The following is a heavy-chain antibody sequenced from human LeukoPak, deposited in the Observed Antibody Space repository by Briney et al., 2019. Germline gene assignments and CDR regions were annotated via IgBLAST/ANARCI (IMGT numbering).Heavy chain of an antibody. V-gene: IGHV1-46*01. CDR3: ARTGEGAATDTTGVYDY. D-gene: IGHD4-11*01. J-gene: IGHJ4*02. CDR2: INPSGGST. CDR1: GYTFTSYY. Sequence: VASVKVSCKASGYTFTSYYMHWVRQAPGRGLEWMGIINPSGGSTSYAQKFQGRVTMTRDMSTSTVYMELSSLRSEDTAVYYCARTGEGAATDTTGVYDYWGQGTLVTVSS.